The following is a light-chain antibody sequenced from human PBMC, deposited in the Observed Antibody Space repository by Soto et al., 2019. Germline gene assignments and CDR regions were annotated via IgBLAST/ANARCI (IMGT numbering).Light chain of an antibody. CDR2: EGS. CDR3: CSYAGSSTYV. CDR1: NSDVGSYNF. J-gene: IGLJ1*01. Sequence: QSALTQPASVSGSPGQSITISCTGTNSDVGSYNFVSWYQQYPGKVPKLMIYEGSQRPSGVSNRFSGSKFGNTASLTISGLQAEDEADYYCCSYAGSSTYVFGTGTKLTVL. V-gene: IGLV2-23*01.